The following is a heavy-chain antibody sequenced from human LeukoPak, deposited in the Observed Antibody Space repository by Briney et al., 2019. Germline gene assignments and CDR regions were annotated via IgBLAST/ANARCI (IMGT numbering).Heavy chain of an antibody. CDR2: IYYSGST. D-gene: IGHD2-21*02. J-gene: IGHJ4*02. CDR3: ARAGCGGDCYRFDY. Sequence: SETLSLTCTVSGGSISSGGYYWSWLRQHPGKGLEWIGYIYYSGSTYYNPSLKSRVTISVDTSKNQFSLKLSSVTAADTAVYYCARAGCGGDCYRFDYWGQGTLVTVSS. V-gene: IGHV4-31*03. CDR1: GGSISSGGYY.